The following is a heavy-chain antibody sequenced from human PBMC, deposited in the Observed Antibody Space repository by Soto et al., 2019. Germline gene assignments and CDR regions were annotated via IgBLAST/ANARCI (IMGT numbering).Heavy chain of an antibody. V-gene: IGHV3-30*18. D-gene: IGHD3-10*01. CDR2: ISHDGNKE. CDR1: GFTFRSFG. CDR3: AKDMGPSPRPPDSLDI. J-gene: IGHJ3*02. Sequence: LRLSCVASGFTFRSFGMHWVRQAPGKGLEWVATISHDGNKEYYSDSVKGRFTVSRDNSRDTIYLEMNSVRADDTAVYYCAKDMGPSPRPPDSLDIWGQGTVVTVSS.